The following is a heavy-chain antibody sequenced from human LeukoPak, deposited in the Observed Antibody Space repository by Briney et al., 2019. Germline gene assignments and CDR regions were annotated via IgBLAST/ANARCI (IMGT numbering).Heavy chain of an antibody. Sequence: SETLSLTCTVSGGSISSYYWSWIRQPAGKGLEWIGRIYTRGSTNYNPSLKSRVTMSVDTSKNQFSLKLSSVTAADTAVYYCARDGMVRGASYNWFDPWGQGTLVTVSS. CDR2: IYTRGST. D-gene: IGHD3-10*01. CDR3: ARDGMVRGASYNWFDP. V-gene: IGHV4-4*07. J-gene: IGHJ5*02. CDR1: GGSISSYY.